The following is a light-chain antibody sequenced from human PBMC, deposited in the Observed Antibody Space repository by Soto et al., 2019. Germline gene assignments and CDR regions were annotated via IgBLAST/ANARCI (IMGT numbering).Light chain of an antibody. CDR2: AAS. CDR1: RDIGNY. Sequence: DIQMTQSPPSLSASVGDRISLSCRASRDIGNYLSWFQHKPGSAPKSLIYAASTLQTGVPSKCSGSGSGTDFTLTISSLQPEDFAIYYCQQYDSYPVTFGQGTRLEMK. J-gene: IGKJ5*01. CDR3: QQYDSYPVT. V-gene: IGKV1-16*02.